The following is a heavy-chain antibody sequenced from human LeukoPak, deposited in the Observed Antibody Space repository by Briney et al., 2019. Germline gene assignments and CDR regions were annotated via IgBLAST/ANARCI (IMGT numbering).Heavy chain of an antibody. CDR2: IYRGGST. CDR3: ARVATAMVYGMDV. V-gene: IGHV3-66*02. Sequence: GGSLRLSCAPSGFTARSNNMSCGRQTPGKGLERVSVIYRGGSTYYADSVKGRFTISKDNSKNTLYLQMNSLRAGDTAVHYCARVATAMVYGMDVWGQGTTVTVSS. J-gene: IGHJ6*02. D-gene: IGHD5-18*01. CDR1: GFTARSNN.